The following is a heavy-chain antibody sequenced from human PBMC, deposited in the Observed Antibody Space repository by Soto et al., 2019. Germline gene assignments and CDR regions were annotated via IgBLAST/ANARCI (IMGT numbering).Heavy chain of an antibody. V-gene: IGHV4-34*01. Sequence: PSETLSLTCAVYGGSFSGYYWSWIRQPPGKGLEWIGEINHSGNTNYNPSLKSRVTLSVDTSSNQFSLELSSVTAADTAVYYCARFRSCERVENPMDFDNWGRGTLVTVSS. CDR3: ARFRSCERVENPMDFDN. CDR1: GGSFSGYY. J-gene: IGHJ4*02. CDR2: INHSGNT. D-gene: IGHD3-10*01.